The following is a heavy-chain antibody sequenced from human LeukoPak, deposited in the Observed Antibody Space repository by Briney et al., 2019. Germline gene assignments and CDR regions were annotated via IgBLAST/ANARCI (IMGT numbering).Heavy chain of an antibody. CDR2: MNPNSGNT. J-gene: IGHJ5*02. CDR1: GYTFTSYG. V-gene: IGHV1-8*03. CDR3: ARSKNYYGSRRLFDP. Sequence: ASVKVSCKASGYTFTSYGISWVRQAPGQGLEWMGWMNPNSGNTGYAQKFQGRVTITRNTSISTAYMELSSLRSEDTAVYYCARSKNYYGSRRLFDPWGQGTLVTVSS. D-gene: IGHD3-10*01.